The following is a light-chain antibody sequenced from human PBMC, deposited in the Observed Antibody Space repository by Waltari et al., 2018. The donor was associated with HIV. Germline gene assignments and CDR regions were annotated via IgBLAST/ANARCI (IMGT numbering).Light chain of an antibody. CDR2: KDT. J-gene: IGLJ3*02. V-gene: IGLV1-44*01. CDR1: SSNIENDN. Sequence: QSVLTQPPSASGTPGQRVTISCSGSSSNIENDNVYWYQQLTGAAPRLLIYKDTQRPSGISDRFSGSKAGSTASLTISGLQAEDEADYYCASYTARSIPWVFGGGTKLTVV. CDR3: ASYTARSIPWV.